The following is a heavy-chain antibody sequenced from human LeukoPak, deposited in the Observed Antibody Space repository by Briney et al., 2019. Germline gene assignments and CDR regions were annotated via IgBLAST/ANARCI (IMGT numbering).Heavy chain of an antibody. J-gene: IGHJ1*01. CDR3: ASNGGNSGFQH. Sequence: GGSLRLSCAASGFTFSSYEMNWVHQAPGKGLEWVSYISSSGSTIYYADSVKGRFTISRDNAKNSLYLQMNSLRAEDTAVYYCASNGGNSGFQHWGQGTLVTVSS. CDR1: GFTFSSYE. CDR2: ISSSGSTI. D-gene: IGHD4-23*01. V-gene: IGHV3-48*03.